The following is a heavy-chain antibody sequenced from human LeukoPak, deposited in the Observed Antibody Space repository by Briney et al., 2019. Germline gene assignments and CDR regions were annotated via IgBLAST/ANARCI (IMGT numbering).Heavy chain of an antibody. CDR1: GFTFSSYG. Sequence: GGSLRLSCAASGFTFSSYGMSWVRQAPGKGLEWVANIKQDGSEKYYVDSVKGRFTISRDNAKNSLYLQMNSLRAEDTAVYYCAKSIAGTSFGDDYWGQGTLVTVSS. J-gene: IGHJ4*02. D-gene: IGHD6-13*01. V-gene: IGHV3-7*03. CDR3: AKSIAGTSFGDDY. CDR2: IKQDGSEK.